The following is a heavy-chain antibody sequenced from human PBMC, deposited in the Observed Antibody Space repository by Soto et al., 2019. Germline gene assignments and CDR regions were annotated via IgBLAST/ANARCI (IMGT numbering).Heavy chain of an antibody. CDR3: ASLVTAIRSFGVDV. CDR2: ISYDGSNK. V-gene: IGHV3-30-3*01. D-gene: IGHD2-21*02. J-gene: IGHJ6*02. CDR1: GFPFSSYA. Sequence: QVQLVESGGGVVQPGRSRRLSCAASGFPFSSYAMHWVRRAPGKGLEWVSIISYDGSNKYYADSVEGRFTISRDNSKNTLYLQMNSLRAEDTAVYYCASLVTAIRSFGVDVWGQGTTVTVSS.